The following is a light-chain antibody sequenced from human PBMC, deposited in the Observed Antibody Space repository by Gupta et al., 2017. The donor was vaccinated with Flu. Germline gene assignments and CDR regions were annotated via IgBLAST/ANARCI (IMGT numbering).Light chain of an antibody. CDR1: SSDVGGYNY. CDR3: SSYAGSWV. J-gene: IGLJ3*02. Sequence: QSALTQPPSASGSPGQSVTISCTGTSSDVGGYNYVSWYQQHPGKAPKLMIYEVCKRPSGVPDRFSGSKSGNTASLTVSGLQAEDEADYYCSSYAGSWVFGGGTKLTVL. V-gene: IGLV2-8*01. CDR2: EVC.